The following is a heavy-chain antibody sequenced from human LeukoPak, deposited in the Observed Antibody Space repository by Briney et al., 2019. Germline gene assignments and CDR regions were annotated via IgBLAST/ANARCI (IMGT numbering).Heavy chain of an antibody. V-gene: IGHV3-21*01. Sequence: GGSLRLSCAASGFTFRSYSMNWVRQAPWKGLEWVSAIDPSSTYIYYADSVKGRFTISRDNAENSLYLQMNSLRVEDTAVYYCAREGCSSTSCYTVHYYYYMDVWGKGTTVTVSS. CDR3: AREGCSSTSCYTVHYYYYMDV. D-gene: IGHD2-2*02. CDR1: GFTFRSYS. J-gene: IGHJ6*03. CDR2: IDPSSTYI.